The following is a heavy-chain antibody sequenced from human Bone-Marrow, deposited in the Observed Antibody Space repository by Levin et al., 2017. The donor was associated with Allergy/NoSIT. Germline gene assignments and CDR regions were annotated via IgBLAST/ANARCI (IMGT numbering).Heavy chain of an antibody. Sequence: PGGSLRLSCVASGFTFSNYGMHWVRQAPGKGLEWISFISSSSGTIYYADSAKGRFTISRDNAKNSLFLQMSSLRAEDTAVYYCATGGLVGSSYSFDSWGQGTVVTVSS. CDR1: GFTFSNYG. CDR2: ISSSSGTI. D-gene: IGHD2-8*02. J-gene: IGHJ4*02. V-gene: IGHV3-48*01. CDR3: ATGGLVGSSYSFDS.